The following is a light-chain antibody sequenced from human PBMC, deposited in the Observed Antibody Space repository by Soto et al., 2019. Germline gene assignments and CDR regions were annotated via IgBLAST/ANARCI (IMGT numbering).Light chain of an antibody. V-gene: IGKV3-15*01. CDR3: DQYNNWPPT. Sequence: EIVMTQSPATLSVSPGERATLSCRASQSVSRNLAWYQQKPGQAPRLRIYGASTSVNGIPARFSGSGSGTEFTLTISSLQSEDFAVDYCDQYNNWPPTFGRGTKVEIK. J-gene: IGKJ1*01. CDR2: GAS. CDR1: QSVSRN.